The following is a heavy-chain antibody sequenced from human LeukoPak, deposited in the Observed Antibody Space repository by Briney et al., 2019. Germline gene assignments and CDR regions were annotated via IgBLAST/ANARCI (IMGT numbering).Heavy chain of an antibody. J-gene: IGHJ6*02. Sequence: SETLSLTCTVSGGSITNYFWSWIRQSPGEGLEWIGHIYDIETTNYNPSLNSRVTMSLDTSKNQVSLELKSVIAADTALYYCARGHRGDYGPAYYYYGMDVWGQGTTVIVSS. CDR2: IYDIETT. V-gene: IGHV4-4*08. D-gene: IGHD4-17*01. CDR1: GGSITNYF. CDR3: ARGHRGDYGPAYYYYGMDV.